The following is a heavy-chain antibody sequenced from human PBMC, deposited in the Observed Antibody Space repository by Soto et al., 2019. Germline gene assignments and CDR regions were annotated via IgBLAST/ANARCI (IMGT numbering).Heavy chain of an antibody. CDR2: IIPILGIA. Sequence: QVQLVQSGAEVKKPGSSVKVSCKASGGTFSSYTISWVRQAPGQGLEWMGRIIPILGIANYAQKLQGRVTITADKSTSTAYMELSSLRSEDTAVYYCARNYGYCSGGSCYSYFDYWGQGTLVTVSS. V-gene: IGHV1-69*02. J-gene: IGHJ4*02. D-gene: IGHD2-15*01. CDR1: GGTFSSYT. CDR3: ARNYGYCSGGSCYSYFDY.